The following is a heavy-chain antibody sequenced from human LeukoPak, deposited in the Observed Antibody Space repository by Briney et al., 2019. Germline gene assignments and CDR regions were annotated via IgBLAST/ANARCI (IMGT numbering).Heavy chain of an antibody. CDR1: GFTFSTYW. CDR2: ITPDGTST. Sequence: PGGSLRLSCEGSGFTFSTYWMHWVRQAPGKGLVWVSRITPDGTSTTYADSVKGRFTISRDNAKNTLYVQMNSLRAEDTAVYYCARGAFGVYAFDIWGQGTMVTVSS. CDR3: ARGAFGVYAFDI. J-gene: IGHJ3*02. V-gene: IGHV3-74*01. D-gene: IGHD3-3*01.